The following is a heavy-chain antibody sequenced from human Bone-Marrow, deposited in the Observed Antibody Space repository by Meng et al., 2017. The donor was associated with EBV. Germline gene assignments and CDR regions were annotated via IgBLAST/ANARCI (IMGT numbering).Heavy chain of an antibody. Sequence: QVQLVGSGGVVVQPGRSLILSCAASAFTFSHYGMHWVRQSPGKGLEWVAVVSADGDTTYFADSVKGRFTVSRDNSNNNLYLQMNSLTTEDTALYYCAKEGTGSRYTFDHWGQGTLVTVSS. CDR3: AKEGTGSRYTFDH. D-gene: IGHD1-26*01. V-gene: IGHV3-30*18. CDR2: VSADGDTT. CDR1: AFTFSHYG. J-gene: IGHJ4*02.